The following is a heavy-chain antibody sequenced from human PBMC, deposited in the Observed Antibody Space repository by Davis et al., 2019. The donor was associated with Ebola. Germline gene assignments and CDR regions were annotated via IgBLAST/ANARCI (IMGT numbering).Heavy chain of an antibody. D-gene: IGHD5-18*01. J-gene: IGHJ6*03. CDR3: ARVSQPYYYYYYMDV. CDR2: YSGST. Sequence: PRGSLRLSCTVSGGTISSYNWSWIRQPPGKGLEWIGYSGSTNYNPSLKSRVTISVDTSKNQFSLKLSSVTAADTAIYYCARVSQPYYYYYYMDVWGKGTTVTVSS. CDR1: GGTISSYN. V-gene: IGHV4-59*01.